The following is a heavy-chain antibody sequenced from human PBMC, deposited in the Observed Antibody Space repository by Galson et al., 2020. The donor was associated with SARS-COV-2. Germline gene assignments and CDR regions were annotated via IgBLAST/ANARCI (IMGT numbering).Heavy chain of an antibody. CDR2: IWYDGSNK. V-gene: IGHV3-33*01. J-gene: IGHJ2*01. Sequence: GESLKISCVASGFTFSSHGMHWVRQAPGKGLEWVAVIWYDGSNKYYADSVKGRFTISRDNSKKTVYVQMNSLRAEDTAVYYCARDYSSGWYPPGGYFDRWGRGTLVTVSS. D-gene: IGHD6-19*01. CDR1: GFTFSSHG. CDR3: ARDYSSGWYPPGGYFDR.